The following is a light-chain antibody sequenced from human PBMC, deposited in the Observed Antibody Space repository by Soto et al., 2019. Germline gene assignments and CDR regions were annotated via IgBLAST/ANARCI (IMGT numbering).Light chain of an antibody. CDR3: SSFTITSSYV. CDR2: EAS. Sequence: QSPLTQPASVSGSPGQSITISCTGTSSDVGGFNSVSWYQQHPGKAPRLMIYEASNRPSGVSNRFSGSKSGNTASLTISGRQAEDEAGYYCSSFTITSSYVFGTRTNVTV. CDR1: SSDVGGFNS. J-gene: IGLJ1*01. V-gene: IGLV2-14*01.